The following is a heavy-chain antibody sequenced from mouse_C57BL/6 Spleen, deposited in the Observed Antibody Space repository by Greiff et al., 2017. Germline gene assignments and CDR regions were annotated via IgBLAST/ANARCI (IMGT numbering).Heavy chain of an antibody. D-gene: IGHD2-10*02. CDR2: IYPRSGNT. Sequence: VQLQQSGAELARPGASVKLSCKASGYTFTSSGISWVKQRTGQGLEWIGEIYPRSGNTYYNEKFKGKATLTADKSSSTAYMELRSLTSEDSAVYFCARWYGNYDAMDYWGQGTSVTVSA. J-gene: IGHJ4*01. CDR3: ARWYGNYDAMDY. V-gene: IGHV1-81*01. CDR1: GYTFTSSG.